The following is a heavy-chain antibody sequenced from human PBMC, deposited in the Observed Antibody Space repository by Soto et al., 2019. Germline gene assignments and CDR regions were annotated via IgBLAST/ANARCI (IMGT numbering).Heavy chain of an antibody. J-gene: IGHJ6*02. CDR1: GGTFSSYA. V-gene: IGHV1-69*13. CDR2: IIPIFGTA. D-gene: IGHD3-9*01. Sequence: SVQVSCKASGGTFSSYAFICVRQAPGEELVWMGGIIPIFGTANYAQKFQGRVTITADEYTSIAYIELSSLRSEDTALYYCAISDPPGYDIVTGPPSDGMDVWGQGTTVTVSS. CDR3: AISDPPGYDIVTGPPSDGMDV.